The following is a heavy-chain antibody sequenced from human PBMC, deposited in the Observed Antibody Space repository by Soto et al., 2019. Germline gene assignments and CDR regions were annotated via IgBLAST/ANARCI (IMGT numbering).Heavy chain of an antibody. Sequence: VKVSCKASGGTFSSYRFNWVRQARGQGLEWLGGIVPIYRTADYAQKFQGRVTITADESTRTVYMELSSLKSQDTALYYCARDSAAKLTSSRGQGTLVTVSS. D-gene: IGHD2-2*01. CDR3: ARDSAAKLTSS. CDR1: GGTFSSYR. V-gene: IGHV1-69*13. CDR2: IVPIYRTA. J-gene: IGHJ4*02.